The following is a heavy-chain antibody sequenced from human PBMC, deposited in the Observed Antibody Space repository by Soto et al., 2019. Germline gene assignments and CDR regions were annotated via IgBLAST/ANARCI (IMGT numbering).Heavy chain of an antibody. CDR2: IIPIFGTA. CDR1: GGTFSSYA. CDR3: ARDRRTYYYDSSGYFYAFDI. J-gene: IGHJ3*02. Sequence: QVQLVQSGAEVKKPGSSVKVSCKASGGTFSSYAISWVRQAPGQGLEWMGGIIPIFGTANYAQKFQGRVTITADESTSTAYMELSSLRSDDTDVYYCARDRRTYYYDSSGYFYAFDIWGQGTMVTVSS. D-gene: IGHD3-22*01. V-gene: IGHV1-69*01.